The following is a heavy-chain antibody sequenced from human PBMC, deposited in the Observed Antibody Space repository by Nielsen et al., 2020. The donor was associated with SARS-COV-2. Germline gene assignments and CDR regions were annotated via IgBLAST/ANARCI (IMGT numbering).Heavy chain of an antibody. J-gene: IGHJ4*02. CDR1: GGSISSGDYY. V-gene: IGHV4-61*02. Sequence: SETLSLTCTVSGGSISSGDYYWNWIRQHAGKGLEWIGRIYTSGSTNYNPSFKSRVSMSVDTSKNQFSLNLSSVTAADTAVYYCASGLEWLLDWGQGTLVTVSS. CDR3: ASGLEWLLD. CDR2: IYTSGST. D-gene: IGHD3-3*01.